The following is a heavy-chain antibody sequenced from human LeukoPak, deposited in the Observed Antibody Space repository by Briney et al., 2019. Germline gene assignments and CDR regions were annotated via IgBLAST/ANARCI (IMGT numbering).Heavy chain of an antibody. CDR2: ISPRGDIT. D-gene: IGHD3-16*01. CDR1: GFPFSSHG. V-gene: IGHV3-23*01. J-gene: IGHJ1*01. Sequence: GGSLRLSCAGSGFPFSSHGMNWVRQAPGKGLEWVSGISPRGDITYYKDSVRGRFTISRDNFKNTVSLQLNSLRAEDTAMYYCAKDDDWGRFNHWGQGTLVTVSS. CDR3: AKDDDWGRFNH.